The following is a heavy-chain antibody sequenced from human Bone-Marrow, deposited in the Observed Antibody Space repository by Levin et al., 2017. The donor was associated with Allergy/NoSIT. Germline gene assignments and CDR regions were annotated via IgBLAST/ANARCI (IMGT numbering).Heavy chain of an antibody. Sequence: ASVKVSCKASGGTFSSNALNWVRQAPGQGLEWMGGIRPIFGTADYAQKFQGRVSITADESTGTAYMELSSLRSEDTAIYYCTMEANIVVLPAAGDSFDIWGQGTMVTVSS. V-gene: IGHV1-69*13. CDR1: GGTFSSNA. D-gene: IGHD2-2*01. CDR2: IRPIFGTA. CDR3: TMEANIVVLPAAGDSFDI. J-gene: IGHJ3*02.